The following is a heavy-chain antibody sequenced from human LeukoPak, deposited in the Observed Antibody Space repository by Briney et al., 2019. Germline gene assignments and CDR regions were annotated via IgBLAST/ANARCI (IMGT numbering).Heavy chain of an antibody. D-gene: IGHD3-3*01. Sequence: PGGSLRPSCVTSGFTFGDYTMHWVRQVPGKGQEWLSGITWDGGNIAYADSVKGRFTISRDNAKSSLYLQMNSLRNEDMAFYFCAKGYTFHGVAHDSGYFDYWGQGTLVTVSS. CDR1: GFTFGDYT. CDR3: AKGYTFHGVAHDSGYFDY. V-gene: IGHV3-9*03. J-gene: IGHJ4*02. CDR2: ITWDGGNI.